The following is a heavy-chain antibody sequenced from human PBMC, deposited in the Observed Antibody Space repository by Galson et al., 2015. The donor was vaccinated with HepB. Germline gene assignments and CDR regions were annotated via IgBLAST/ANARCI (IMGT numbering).Heavy chain of an antibody. J-gene: IGHJ3*02. D-gene: IGHD3-22*01. CDR1: GYTFTSYG. Sequence: SVKVSCKASGYTFTSYGISWVRQAPGQGLEWMGWISAYNGNTNYAQKLQGRVTMTTDTSTSTAYMELRSLRSDDTAVYYCARVSYYYDSSGYPTGNAFDIWGQGTMVTVSS. CDR3: ARVSYYYDSSGYPTGNAFDI. V-gene: IGHV1-18*01. CDR2: ISAYNGNT.